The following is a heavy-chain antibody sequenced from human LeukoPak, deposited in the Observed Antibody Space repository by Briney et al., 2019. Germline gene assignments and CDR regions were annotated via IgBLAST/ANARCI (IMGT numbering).Heavy chain of an antibody. CDR3: ALAKLWFGELCAAYPPSSRRWFDL. D-gene: IGHD3-10*01. Sequence: SETLSLNCAVYGGSFSGYYWGWIRQPPGKGLGWIGEINHSGSTNYNPSLKSRVTLSVDTSKNQFCLKLSSVTAADTAVYYCALAKLWFGELCAAYPPSSRRWFDLWGQGTLVTVSS. CDR1: GGSFSGYY. J-gene: IGHJ5*02. V-gene: IGHV4-34*01. CDR2: INHSGST.